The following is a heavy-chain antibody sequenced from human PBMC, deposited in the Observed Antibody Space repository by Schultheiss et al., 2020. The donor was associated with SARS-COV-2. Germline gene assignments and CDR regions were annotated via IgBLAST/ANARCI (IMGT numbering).Heavy chain of an antibody. J-gene: IGHJ4*02. CDR3: AGAPSYYDILTGLKPLWIDY. Sequence: SQTLSLTCAVYGGSFSGYYWNWIRQAPGKGLEWIGNIYNSGNTNYNPSLKSRVTISADTSKNQFSLKLNSVTAADTAVYYCAGAPSYYDILTGLKPLWIDYWGQGTLVTVSS. D-gene: IGHD3-9*01. V-gene: IGHV4-59*01. CDR1: GGSFSGYY. CDR2: IYNSGNT.